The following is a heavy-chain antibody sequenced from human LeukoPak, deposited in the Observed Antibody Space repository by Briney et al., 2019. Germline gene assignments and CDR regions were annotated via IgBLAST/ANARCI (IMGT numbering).Heavy chain of an antibody. V-gene: IGHV5-51*01. J-gene: IGHJ6*03. Sequence: GASLQIYCKGSGSSFTSYWIGWVRQMPGKGLEWMGIIYPGDSDTRYSPSFQGQVTISADKSISTAYLQWSSLKASDTAMYYCARQNGGYYYYMDVWGKGTTVTVSS. D-gene: IGHD2-8*01. CDR2: IYPGDSDT. CDR1: GSSFTSYW. CDR3: ARQNGGYYYYMDV.